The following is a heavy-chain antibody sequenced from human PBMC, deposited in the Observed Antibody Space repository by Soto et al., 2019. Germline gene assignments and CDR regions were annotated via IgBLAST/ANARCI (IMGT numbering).Heavy chain of an antibody. CDR1: AGSISTYY. CDR2: IYYSGST. Sequence: SETLSLTCTVSAGSISTYYWSWIRQPPGKGLEWIGYIYYSGSTNYSTSLKTRLTISKDTSKNQVVLTMTNMDPVDTATYYCARAPKQSIAAAGRDYYYYGMDVWGQGTTVTVSS. D-gene: IGHD6-13*01. CDR3: ARAPKQSIAAAGRDYYYYGMDV. V-gene: IGHV4-59*01. J-gene: IGHJ6*02.